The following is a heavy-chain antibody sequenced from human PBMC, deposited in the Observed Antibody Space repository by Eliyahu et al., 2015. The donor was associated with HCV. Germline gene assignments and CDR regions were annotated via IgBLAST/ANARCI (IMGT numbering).Heavy chain of an antibody. J-gene: IGHJ4*02. CDR3: ARMYYYDSSAYYSYPFDY. V-gene: IGHV4-59*12. D-gene: IGHD3-22*01. Sequence: QVQLQESGPRLVKPSETLSLTCXVXGGSISSYXWSWIRQPPGKGLDWIGYIYYSGTTNYNPSLRSRVTISVDTSKNQFSLKLSSVTAADTAVYYCARMYYYDSSAYYSYPFDYWGQGTLVTVSS. CDR2: IYYSGTT. CDR1: GGSISSYX.